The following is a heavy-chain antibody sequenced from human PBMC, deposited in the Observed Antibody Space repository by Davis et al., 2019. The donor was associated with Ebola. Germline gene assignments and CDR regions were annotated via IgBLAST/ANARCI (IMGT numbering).Heavy chain of an antibody. CDR3: AKVSSDYYDSSGWSLDY. CDR2: ISGSGGST. V-gene: IGHV3-23*01. D-gene: IGHD3-22*01. Sequence: GESLKISCAASGFTFSSYAMSWVRQAPGKGLEWVSAISGSGGSTYYADSVKGRFTISRDNSKNTLYLQMNSLRAEDTAVYYCAKVSSDYYDSSGWSLDYWGQGTLVTVSS. CDR1: GFTFSSYA. J-gene: IGHJ4*02.